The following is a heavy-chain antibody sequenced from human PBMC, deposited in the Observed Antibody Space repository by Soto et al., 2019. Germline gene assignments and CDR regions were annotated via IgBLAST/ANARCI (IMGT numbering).Heavy chain of an antibody. V-gene: IGHV1-46*01. CDR3: ARAVAVPADFDY. D-gene: IGHD6-19*01. CDR2: INPSGGST. J-gene: IGHJ4*02. Sequence: ASVKVSCKASGYTFTIYYMHWVLQAPGQGLEWMGIINPSGGSTSYAQKFQGRVTMTRDTSTSTVYMELSSLRSEDTAVYYCARAVAVPADFDYWGQGTQVTVSS. CDR1: GYTFTIYY.